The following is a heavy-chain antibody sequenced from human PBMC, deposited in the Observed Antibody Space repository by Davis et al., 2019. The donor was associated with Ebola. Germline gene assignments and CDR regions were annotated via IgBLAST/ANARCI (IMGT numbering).Heavy chain of an antibody. V-gene: IGHV1-46*02. CDR2: INPSGGST. J-gene: IGHJ4*02. Sequence: ASVKVSCKVSGCTFNIFYLHWVRQAPGQGLEWMGIINPSGGSTSYAQKFQGRVTMTRDTSTSTVYMELSSLRSEDTAVYYCARWDGGLDYWGQGTLVTVSS. D-gene: IGHD3-16*01. CDR3: ARWDGGLDY. CDR1: GCTFNIFY.